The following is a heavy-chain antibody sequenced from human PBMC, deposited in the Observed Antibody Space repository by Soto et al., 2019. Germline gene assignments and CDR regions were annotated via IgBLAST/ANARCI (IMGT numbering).Heavy chain of an antibody. V-gene: IGHV4-61*01. CDR1: GGSVSSGSYY. Sequence: SETLSLTCTVSGGSVSSGSYYWSWIRQPPGKGLEWIGYIYYSGSTNYNPSLKSRVTISVDTSKNQFSLKLSSVTAADTAVYYCARVMDRFVVRKAHDAFDIWGQGTMVTVSS. CDR2: IYYSGST. J-gene: IGHJ3*02. CDR3: ARVMDRFVVRKAHDAFDI. D-gene: IGHD2-21*01.